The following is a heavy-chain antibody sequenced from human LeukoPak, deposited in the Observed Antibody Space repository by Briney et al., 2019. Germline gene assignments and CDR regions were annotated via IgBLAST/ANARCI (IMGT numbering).Heavy chain of an antibody. V-gene: IGHV3-21*01. D-gene: IGHD4-17*01. CDR3: VRGSYGAYDY. CDR2: ISSDSSYI. J-gene: IGHJ4*02. Sequence: PGGSLRLSCAASGFNFNTYTMNWVRQAPGKELEWVSSISSDSSYIYYADAVHGRFTVSRDNAKYSLYLQMNSLRAEDTAVYYCVRGSYGAYDYWGQGSLVTVSS. CDR1: GFNFNTYT.